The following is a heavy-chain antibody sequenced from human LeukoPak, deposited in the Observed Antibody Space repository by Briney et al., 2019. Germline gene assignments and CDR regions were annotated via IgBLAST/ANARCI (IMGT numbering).Heavy chain of an antibody. V-gene: IGHV3-30*04. Sequence: PGGSLRLSCAGSGFTFSGYAMHWVRRAPGKGLEWVAVTSYDGSNLSYADSVKGRFTISRDNSKNTLYLQMNSLRAEDTAVYYCARDSTVRWSYWGQGTLVTVS. CDR2: TSYDGSNL. J-gene: IGHJ4*02. CDR1: GFTFSGYA. D-gene: IGHD3-3*01. CDR3: ARDSTVRWSY.